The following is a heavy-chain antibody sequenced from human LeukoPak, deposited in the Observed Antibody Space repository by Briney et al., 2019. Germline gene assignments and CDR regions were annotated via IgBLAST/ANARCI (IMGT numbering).Heavy chain of an antibody. V-gene: IGHV3-48*04. CDR1: GFTFSTYS. CDR2: IGGSGSAI. Sequence: GGSLRLSCAATGFTFSTYSMNWIRQAPGKGLEWVSYIGGSGSAIYYADSVKGRFTISRDNAKNSLYLQMNSLRAEDTAVYYCARRRYYYDSSGYYYQTYYFDYWGQGTLVTVSS. D-gene: IGHD3-22*01. CDR3: ARRRYYYDSSGYYYQTYYFDY. J-gene: IGHJ4*02.